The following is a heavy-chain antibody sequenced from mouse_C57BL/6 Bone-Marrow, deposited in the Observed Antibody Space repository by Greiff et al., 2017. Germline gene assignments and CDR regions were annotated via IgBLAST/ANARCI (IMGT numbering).Heavy chain of an antibody. J-gene: IGHJ2*01. CDR2: IYPGSGST. CDR1: GYTFTSYW. CDR3: ARSNVITTVVAPTLDY. Sequence: QVQLQQSGAELVKPGASVKMSCKASGYTFTSYWITWVKQRPGQGLEWIGDIYPGSGSTNYNEKFKSKATLTVDTSSSTAYMQLSSLTSEDSAVYYCARSNVITTVVAPTLDYWGQGTTLTVSS. D-gene: IGHD1-1*01. V-gene: IGHV1-55*01.